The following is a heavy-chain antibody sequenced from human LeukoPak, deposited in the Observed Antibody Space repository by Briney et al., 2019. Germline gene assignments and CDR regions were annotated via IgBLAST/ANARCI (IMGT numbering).Heavy chain of an antibody. D-gene: IGHD6-6*01. V-gene: IGHV3-15*01. J-gene: IGHJ4*02. CDR3: TGPGEYSSSSVIDY. CDR2: IKSKTDGGTT. Sequence: GGSLRLSCAASGFTFSNAWMSWVRQAPGKGLEWVGRIKSKTDGGTTDYAAPVKGRFTISRDDSKNTLYLQMNSLKTEDTAVYYCTGPGEYSSSSVIDYWGQGNLVTVSS. CDR1: GFTFSNAW.